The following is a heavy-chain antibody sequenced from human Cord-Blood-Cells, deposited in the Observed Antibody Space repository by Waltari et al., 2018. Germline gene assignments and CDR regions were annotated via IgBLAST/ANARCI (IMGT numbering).Heavy chain of an antibody. Sequence: EVQLVESGGGLVQPGGSLRISWSRSGFPFHRYWVRRVRQVPGKGLEWVANIKQDGSEKYYVDSVKGRFTISRDNAKNSLYLQMNSLRAEDTAVYYCARDRAVWTFDPWGQGTLVTVSS. J-gene: IGHJ5*02. V-gene: IGHV3-7*01. CDR2: IKQDGSEK. CDR1: GFPFHRYW. CDR3: ARDRAVWTFDP. D-gene: IGHD6-19*01.